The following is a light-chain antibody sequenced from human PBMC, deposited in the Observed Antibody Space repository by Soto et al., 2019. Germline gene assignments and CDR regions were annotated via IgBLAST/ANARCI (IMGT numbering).Light chain of an antibody. V-gene: IGKV1-39*01. CDR2: AAC. J-gene: IGKJ2*01. Sequence: DIQMTQSPSSLSASVGDRVTITCRASQTISTHLNWYQPKSGKAPKLLIYAACTLHSGVPSRLSGSGAGIDYTVTISSLQPEDFATYYCQQCLTIQYTVGRGTKLEIK. CDR1: QTISTH. CDR3: QQCLTIQYT.